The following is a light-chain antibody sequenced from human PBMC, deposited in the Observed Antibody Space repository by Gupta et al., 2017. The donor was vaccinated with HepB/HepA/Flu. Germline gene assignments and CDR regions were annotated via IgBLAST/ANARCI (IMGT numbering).Light chain of an antibody. CDR2: EVS. Sequence: ALPQSAYVSGPPGHSIAISCTGTSRDVGSYNLVSCYQQHPGKAPKLMVYEVSTRPTGVSSRFSDSKSGNTASLTSAGRQEEDEAEYYGCSYAGSSTYGFGTGSKVTVL. CDR3: CSYAGSSTYG. J-gene: IGLJ1*01. CDR1: SRDVGSYNL. V-gene: IGLV2-23*02.